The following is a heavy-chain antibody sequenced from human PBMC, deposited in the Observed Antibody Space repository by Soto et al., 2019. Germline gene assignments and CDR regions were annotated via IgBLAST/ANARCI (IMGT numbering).Heavy chain of an antibody. Sequence: GESLKISCKGSGYSFTSYWIGWVRQMPGKGLEWMGSIYPGDSDTRYSPSFQGQVTISADKSISTADLQWSSLKASDTAMYYCARRITMVRGVIRHFAYWGQRTLVTVSS. D-gene: IGHD3-10*01. CDR3: ARRITMVRGVIRHFAY. V-gene: IGHV5-51*01. J-gene: IGHJ4*02. CDR2: IYPGDSDT. CDR1: GYSFTSYW.